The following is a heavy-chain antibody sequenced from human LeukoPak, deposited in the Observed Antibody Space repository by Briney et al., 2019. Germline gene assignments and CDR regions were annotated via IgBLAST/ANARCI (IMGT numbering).Heavy chain of an antibody. CDR2: IRTKAHGGTT. Sequence: GGSLTLSCAASGFNFGDYAMSWFRQAPGKGLECVGFIRTKAHGGTTQYAASVKGRFTISRDDSKNIAYLEMNSLKSEDTAVYYCSRVVDYDILTGLEYWGQGTLVTVSS. D-gene: IGHD3-9*01. V-gene: IGHV3-49*03. CDR1: GFNFGDYA. CDR3: SRVVDYDILTGLEY. J-gene: IGHJ4*02.